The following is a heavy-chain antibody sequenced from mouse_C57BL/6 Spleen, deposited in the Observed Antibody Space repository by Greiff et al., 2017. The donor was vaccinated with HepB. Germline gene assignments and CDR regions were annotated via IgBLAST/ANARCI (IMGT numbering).Heavy chain of an antibody. V-gene: IGHV1-18*01. CDR2: INPNNGGT. Sequence: VQLQQSGPELVKPGASVKIPCKASGYTFTDYNMDWVKQSHGKSLEWIGDINPNNGGTIYNQKFKGKATLTVDKSSSTAYMELRSLTSEDTAVYYCARRGYYYGSSFRLFAYWGQGTLVTVSA. J-gene: IGHJ3*01. D-gene: IGHD1-1*01. CDR3: ARRGYYYGSSFRLFAY. CDR1: GYTFTDYN.